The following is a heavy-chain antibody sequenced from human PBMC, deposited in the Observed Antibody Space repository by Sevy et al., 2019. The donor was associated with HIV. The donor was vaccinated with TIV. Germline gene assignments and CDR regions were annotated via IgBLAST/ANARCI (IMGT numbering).Heavy chain of an antibody. Sequence: GGSLRLSCAASGFTFDDYAMHWVRQAPGKGLEWVSGISWNSGSIGYADSVKGRFTISRDNAKNSLYLQMNSLRAEDMALYYCAKDIGYYGSGSPLDYWGPGTLVTVSS. V-gene: IGHV3-9*03. CDR2: ISWNSGSI. J-gene: IGHJ4*02. D-gene: IGHD3-10*01. CDR1: GFTFDDYA. CDR3: AKDIGYYGSGSPLDY.